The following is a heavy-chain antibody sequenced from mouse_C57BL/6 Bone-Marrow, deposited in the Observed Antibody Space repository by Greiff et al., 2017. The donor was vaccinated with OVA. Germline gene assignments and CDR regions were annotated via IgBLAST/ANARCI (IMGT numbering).Heavy chain of an antibody. CDR3: ARVGGNYGWFAY. V-gene: IGHV1-22*01. J-gene: IGHJ3*01. D-gene: IGHD2-1*01. CDR1: GYTFTDYN. Sequence: EVQLQQSGPELVKPGASVKMSCKASGYTFTDYNMPWVKQSHGKSLEWVGYINPNNGGTSYNQKFQGKATLTVNKSSSTAYMELRNLTSEDSSFYDVARVGGNYGWFAYWGQGTLVTGSA. CDR2: INPNNGGT.